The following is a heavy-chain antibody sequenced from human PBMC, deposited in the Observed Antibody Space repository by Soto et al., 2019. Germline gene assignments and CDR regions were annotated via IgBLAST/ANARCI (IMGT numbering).Heavy chain of an antibody. V-gene: IGHV4-61*01. J-gene: IGHJ4*02. D-gene: IGHD1-26*01. CDR1: GGSVSSGSYY. CDR2: IYYSGST. CDR3: ARFTHLVGATTRVC. Sequence: QVQLQESGPGLVKPSETLSLTCTVSGGSVSSGSYYWSWIRQPPGKGLEWIGYIYYSGSTNYNPSRKRSVHRSVDTSKNQVALKLSSVTAADTAVYYCARFTHLVGATTRVCWGQGTLVTVSS.